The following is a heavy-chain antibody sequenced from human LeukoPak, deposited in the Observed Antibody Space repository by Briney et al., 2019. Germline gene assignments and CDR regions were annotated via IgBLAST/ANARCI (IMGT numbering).Heavy chain of an antibody. J-gene: IGHJ6*03. D-gene: IGHD5-18*01. V-gene: IGHV4-34*01. CDR2: INHSGST. Sequence: SETLSLTCAVYGGSFSGYYWSWIRQPPGKGLEWIGEINHSGSTNYNPSLKSRVTISVDTSKNQFFLKLSSVTAADTAVYYCARRKGDGRVYSYGRKYYYYYMDVWGKGTTVTVSS. CDR3: ARRKGDGRVYSYGRKYYYYYMDV. CDR1: GGSFSGYY.